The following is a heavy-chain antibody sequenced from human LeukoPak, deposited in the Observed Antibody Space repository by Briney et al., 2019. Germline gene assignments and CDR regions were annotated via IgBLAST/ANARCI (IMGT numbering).Heavy chain of an antibody. V-gene: IGHV4-34*01. CDR2: INHSGST. CDR1: GGSFSGYY. J-gene: IGHJ1*01. Sequence: SETLSLTCAVYGGSFSGYYWSWIRQPPGKGLEWIGEINHSGSTNYNPSLKSRVTISVDTSKNQFSLKLSSVTAADTAVYYCARGLAYYYDSSGYWYFHHWGQGTLVTVSS. D-gene: IGHD3-22*01. CDR3: ARGLAYYYDSSGYWYFHH.